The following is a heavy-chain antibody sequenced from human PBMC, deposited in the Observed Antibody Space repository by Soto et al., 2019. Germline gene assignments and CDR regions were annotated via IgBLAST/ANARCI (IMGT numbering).Heavy chain of an antibody. CDR2: ISAYNGNT. V-gene: IGHV1-18*01. J-gene: IGHJ4*02. CDR1: GYTFSGYG. D-gene: IGHD2-15*01. CDR3: ARSSYCSGGSCRGDY. Sequence: ASVKVSCKGAGYTFSGYGITWVRQAPGQGLEWMGWISAYNGNTKYAQKLQGRVTMTTDTSTSTAYMELRSLRSDDTAVYFCARSSYCSGGSCRGDYWGQGTLVTVSS.